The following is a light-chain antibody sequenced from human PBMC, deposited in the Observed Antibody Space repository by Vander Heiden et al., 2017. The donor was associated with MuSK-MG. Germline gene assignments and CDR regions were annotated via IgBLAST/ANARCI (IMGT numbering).Light chain of an antibody. Sequence: SAMPQPASVSESPGPSVTISCTGTSSDVGTYNLVSWYQQYPGKAPKLMIYEVSKRPSGVSDRFSGSKSGNTASLTISGLQAEDEADYYCCSYAGSNTLGVVFGGGTKLTVL. J-gene: IGLJ2*01. CDR2: EVS. V-gene: IGLV2-23*02. CDR1: SSDVGTYNL. CDR3: CSYAGSNTLGVV.